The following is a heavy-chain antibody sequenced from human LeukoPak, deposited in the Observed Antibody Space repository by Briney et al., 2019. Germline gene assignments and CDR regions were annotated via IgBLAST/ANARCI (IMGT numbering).Heavy chain of an antibody. Sequence: GGSLRLSCAASGFTFSSYTISWVRQAPGQGLERVSAISGSGGSTYYADSVKGRFTIFGDNSKNTLYLQMNSLRAEDTAVYYCAKVATMYFDYWGQGTLVTVSS. V-gene: IGHV3-23*01. CDR1: GFTFSSYT. J-gene: IGHJ4*02. CDR2: ISGSGGST. D-gene: IGHD5-12*01. CDR3: AKVATMYFDY.